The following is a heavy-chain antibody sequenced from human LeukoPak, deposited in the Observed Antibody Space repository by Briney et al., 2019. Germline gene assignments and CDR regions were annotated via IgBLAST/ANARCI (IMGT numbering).Heavy chain of an antibody. D-gene: IGHD3-16*02. CDR1: GGTFSSYA. CDR2: IIPIFGTA. Sequence: SVKVSCTASGGTFSSYAISWVRQAPGQGLEWMGGIIPIFGTANYAQKFQGRVTITADESTSTAYMELSSLRSEDTAVYYCARATREDDYVWGSYLPDYWGQGTLVTVSS. CDR3: ARATREDDYVWGSYLPDY. V-gene: IGHV1-69*13. J-gene: IGHJ4*02.